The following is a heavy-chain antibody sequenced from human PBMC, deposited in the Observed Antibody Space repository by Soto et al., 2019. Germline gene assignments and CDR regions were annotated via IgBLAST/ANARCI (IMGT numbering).Heavy chain of an antibody. CDR1: GFTFDDYA. CDR2: ISWNSGSI. J-gene: IGHJ5*02. V-gene: IGHV3-9*01. Sequence: GGSLRLSCAASGFTFDDYAMHWVRQAPGKCLEWVSGISWNSGSIGYADSVKGRFTISRDNAKNSLYLQMNSLRAEDTALYYCAKDSGSYYERGDNWFDPWGQGXLVTVYS. D-gene: IGHD1-26*01. CDR3: AKDSGSYYERGDNWFDP.